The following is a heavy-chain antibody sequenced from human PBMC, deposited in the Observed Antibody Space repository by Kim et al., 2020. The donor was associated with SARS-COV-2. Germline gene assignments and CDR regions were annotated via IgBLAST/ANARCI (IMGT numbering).Heavy chain of an antibody. CDR3: ARGVRGSSWFYYYYYMDV. CDR2: MNPNSGNT. CDR1: GYTFTSYD. V-gene: IGHV1-8*01. J-gene: IGHJ6*03. Sequence: ASVKVSCKASGYTFTSYDINWVRQATGQGLEWMGWMNPNSGNTGYAQKFQGRVTMTRNTSISTAYMELSSLRSEDTAVYYCARGVRGSSWFYYYYYMDVWGKGTTVTVSS. D-gene: IGHD6-13*01.